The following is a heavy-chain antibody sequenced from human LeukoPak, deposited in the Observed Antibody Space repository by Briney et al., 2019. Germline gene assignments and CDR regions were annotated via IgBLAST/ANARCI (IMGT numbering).Heavy chain of an antibody. D-gene: IGHD6-13*01. CDR1: GGSFSGYY. CDR3: ARGLGGYSSSTARYYFDY. CDR2: INHSGST. J-gene: IGHJ4*02. Sequence: PSETLSLTCAVYGGSFSGYYWSWLRQPPRKGREWLGEINHSGSTNYNPSLKSRVTISVDTSKHQFSLKLSSVTAADTAVYYCARGLGGYSSSTARYYFDYWGQGTLVTVSS. V-gene: IGHV4-34*01.